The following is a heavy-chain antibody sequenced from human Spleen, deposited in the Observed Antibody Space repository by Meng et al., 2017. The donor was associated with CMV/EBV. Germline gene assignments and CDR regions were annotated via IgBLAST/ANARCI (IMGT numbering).Heavy chain of an antibody. CDR3: SRDYCGGDCYSLGH. D-gene: IGHD2-21*01. CDR1: GVSISSYY. J-gene: IGHJ1*01. CDR2: IYYRGNT. Sequence: SETLSLTCTVSGVSISSYYWTWIRQPPGKGLEWIGYIYYRGNTNYNPSLKSRVTMSVDTSRNQFSLTLSSVTAADTAVYYCSRDYCGGDCYSLGHWGRGSPVTVSS. V-gene: IGHV4-59*01.